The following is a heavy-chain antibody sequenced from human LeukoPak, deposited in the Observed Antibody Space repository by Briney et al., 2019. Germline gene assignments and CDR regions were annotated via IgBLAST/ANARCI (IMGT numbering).Heavy chain of an antibody. J-gene: IGHJ3*02. CDR3: TRLGYSSGWYVAAFDI. D-gene: IGHD6-19*01. V-gene: IGHV3-73*01. CDR2: IRSKANSYAT. Sequence: GGSLRLSCAASGFTFSGSAMHWVRQASGKGLEWVGRIRSKANSYATAYAASVKGRFTISRDDSKNTAYLQMNSLKTKDTAVYYCTRLGYSSGWYVAAFDIWGQGTMVTVSS. CDR1: GFTFSGSA.